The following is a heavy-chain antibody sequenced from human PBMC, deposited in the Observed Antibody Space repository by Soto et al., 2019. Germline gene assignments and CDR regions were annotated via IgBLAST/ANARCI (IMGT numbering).Heavy chain of an antibody. CDR3: ARHSNCSGGSCYSGLDY. CDR1: GGSISSYY. V-gene: IGHV4-59*08. Sequence: QVQLQESGPGLVKPSETLSLTCTVSGGSISSYYWSWIRQPPGKGLEWIGYIYYSGSTNYNASLKSRVTISVDTSKNQFSLRLSSVTAADTAVYYCARHSNCSGGSCYSGLDYWGQGTLVTVSS. CDR2: IYYSGST. D-gene: IGHD2-15*01. J-gene: IGHJ4*02.